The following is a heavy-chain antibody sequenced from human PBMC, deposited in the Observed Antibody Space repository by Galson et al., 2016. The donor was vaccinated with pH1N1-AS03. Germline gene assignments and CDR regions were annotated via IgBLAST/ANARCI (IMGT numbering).Heavy chain of an antibody. Sequence: SVKVSCKASGYTFSDYYMHWVRQAPGQGLEWMGWINPSSGGTKSGQRFQGRVTMTTDTSVSTAYMEVTGLRGDDTAVYYCARDFHSSNVWGQGTLVTASS. CDR2: INPSSGGT. D-gene: IGHD2-15*01. CDR1: GYTFSDYY. V-gene: IGHV1-2*02. J-gene: IGHJ4*01. CDR3: ARDFHSSNV.